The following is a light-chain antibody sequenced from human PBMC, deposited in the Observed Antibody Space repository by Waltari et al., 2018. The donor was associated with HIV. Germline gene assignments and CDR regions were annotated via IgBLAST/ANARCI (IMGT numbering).Light chain of an antibody. Sequence: DIQMTQSPSTLSASVGDRVTITCRASQSISSWLAWYQQKPGKAPNLLIYKASSLESGVPPRFSGSGSGTDFTLTISSLQPDDSATYYCQHYNGYPWTFGQGTKVDIK. CDR2: KAS. CDR1: QSISSW. V-gene: IGKV1-5*03. J-gene: IGKJ1*01. CDR3: QHYNGYPWT.